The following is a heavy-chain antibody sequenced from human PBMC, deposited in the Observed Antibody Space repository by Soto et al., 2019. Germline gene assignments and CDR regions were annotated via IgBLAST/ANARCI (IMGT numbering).Heavy chain of an antibody. CDR1: GGSISSSSYY. Sequence: SETLSLTCTVSGGSISSSSYYWGWIRQPPGKGLEWIGSIYYSGSTYYNPSLKSRVTISVDTSKNQFSLKLSSVTAADTAVYYCASLSGVGIAAAGPDYWGQGTLVTVSS. CDR2: IYYSGST. CDR3: ASLSGVGIAAAGPDY. J-gene: IGHJ4*02. V-gene: IGHV4-39*01. D-gene: IGHD6-13*01.